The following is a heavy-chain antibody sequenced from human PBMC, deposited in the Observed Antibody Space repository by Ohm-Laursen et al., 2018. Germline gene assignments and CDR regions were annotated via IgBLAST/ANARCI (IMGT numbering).Heavy chain of an antibody. D-gene: IGHD6-6*01. CDR2: INSDGSST. V-gene: IGHV3-74*01. CDR3: VKESTVPPRPNYFSYTMDV. J-gene: IGHJ6*02. CDR1: GFTFSSYW. Sequence: SLRLSCTASGFTFSSYWMHWVRQAPGKGLVWVSRINSDGSSTSYADSVKGRFTISRDNAKNSLYLQMNSLRAEDTALYYCVKESTVPPRPNYFSYTMDVWGQGATVTASS.